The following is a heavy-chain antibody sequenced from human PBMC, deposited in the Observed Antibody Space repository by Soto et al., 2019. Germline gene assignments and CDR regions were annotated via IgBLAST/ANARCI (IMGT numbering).Heavy chain of an antibody. V-gene: IGHV4-39*01. CDR3: ARRDDYYYYGMDV. CDR1: GGSISSSSYY. J-gene: IGHJ6*02. CDR2: IYYSGST. D-gene: IGHD2-21*01. Sequence: PSETLSLTCTVSGGSISSSSYYWGWIRQPPGRGLERIGSIYYSGSTYYNPSLKSRVTISVDTSKNQFSLKLSSVTAADTAVYYCARRDDYYYYGMDVWGQGTTVTVSS.